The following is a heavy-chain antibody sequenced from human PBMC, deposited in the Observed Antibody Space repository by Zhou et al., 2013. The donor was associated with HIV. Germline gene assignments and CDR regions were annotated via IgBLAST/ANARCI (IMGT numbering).Heavy chain of an antibody. J-gene: IGHJ2*01. CDR1: GYTFTSYG. D-gene: IGHD2-15*01. CDR2: ISTYDGNT. V-gene: IGHV1-18*01. CDR3: ARDALHLHFIWGYFDL. Sequence: QVQLVQSGAEVKKPGASVKVSCKASGYTFTSYGISWVRQAPGQGLEWMGWISTYDGNTNYAQKLQGRVTMTTDTSTSTAYMELRSLRSDDAAVYYCARDALHLHFIWGYFDLWGRGTRGHCLL.